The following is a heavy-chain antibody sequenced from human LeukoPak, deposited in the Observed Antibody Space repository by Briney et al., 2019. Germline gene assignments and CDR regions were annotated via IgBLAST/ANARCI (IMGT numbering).Heavy chain of an antibody. D-gene: IGHD5-12*01. J-gene: IGHJ4*02. Sequence: GASLKVSCKVFGYTLSAFSMHCVRHAPGKGVVWGGGFDLRDGEKIFAQKFQGRVTMTEDTSTDTAYMELRSLTSEHTAVYYCAARAPWHLLDYWGQATLVTVPS. CDR1: GYTLSAFS. CDR2: FDLRDGEK. V-gene: IGHV1-24*01. CDR3: AARAPWHLLDY.